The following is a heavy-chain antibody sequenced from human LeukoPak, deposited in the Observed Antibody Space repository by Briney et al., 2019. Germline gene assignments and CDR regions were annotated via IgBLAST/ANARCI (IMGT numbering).Heavy chain of an antibody. CDR2: IYYTGST. CDR3: AGFSQYYDSPTHYPDY. J-gene: IGHJ4*02. D-gene: IGHD3-16*01. Sequence: SETLSLTCTVSGGSINNYYWSWVRQPPGAGLEWLAYIYYTGSTNYNPSLKTRLTISVDTSKNQFSLRLNSVTAADTAVYYCAGFSQYYDSPTHYPDYWGQGILVTVSS. V-gene: IGHV4-59*08. CDR1: GGSINNYY.